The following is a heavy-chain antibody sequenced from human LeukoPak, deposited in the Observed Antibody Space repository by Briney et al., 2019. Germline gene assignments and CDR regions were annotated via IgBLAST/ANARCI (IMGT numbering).Heavy chain of an antibody. V-gene: IGHV3-74*01. Sequence: TGGSLRLSCAASGFTFSSYWMHWVRQAPGEGLVWVSRIKSDVSVTWYADSVKGRFTASRDNNKNTLYLQMNSLRAEDTAIYYCAKEVLVVIESYFDHWGQGSLVTVSS. CDR3: AKEVLVVIESYFDH. D-gene: IGHD3-22*01. J-gene: IGHJ4*02. CDR2: IKSDVSVT. CDR1: GFTFSSYW.